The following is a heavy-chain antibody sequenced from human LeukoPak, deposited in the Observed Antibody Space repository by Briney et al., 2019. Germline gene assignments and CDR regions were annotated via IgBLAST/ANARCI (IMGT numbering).Heavy chain of an antibody. J-gene: IGHJ1*01. D-gene: IGHD2-2*02. V-gene: IGHV1-8*01. CDR2: MNPNSGNT. Sequence: ASVKVSCKASGYTFTSYDINWVRQATGQGLEWMGWMNPNSGNTGYAQKFQGRVTMTRNTSISTAYMELSRLRSDDTAVYYCAREHCSSTSCYTYFQHWGQGTLVTVSS. CDR3: AREHCSSTSCYTYFQH. CDR1: GYTFTSYD.